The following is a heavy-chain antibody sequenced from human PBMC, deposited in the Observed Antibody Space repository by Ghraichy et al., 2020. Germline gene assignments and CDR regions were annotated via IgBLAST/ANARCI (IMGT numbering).Heavy chain of an antibody. CDR2: INHSGST. V-gene: IGHV4-34*01. Sequence: SQTLSLTCAVYGGSFSGYYWSWIRQPPGKGLEWIGEINHSGSTNYNPSLKSRVTISVDTSKNQFSLKLSSVTAADTAVYYCARGAPFADFWSGYYLGKGDYYYYYMDVWGKGTTVTVSS. D-gene: IGHD3-3*01. CDR3: ARGAPFADFWSGYYLGKGDYYYYYMDV. CDR1: GGSFSGYY. J-gene: IGHJ6*03.